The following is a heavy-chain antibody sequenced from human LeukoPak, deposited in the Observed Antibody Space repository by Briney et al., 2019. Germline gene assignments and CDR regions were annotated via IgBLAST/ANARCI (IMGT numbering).Heavy chain of an antibody. V-gene: IGHV3-7*01. Sequence: GGSLRLSCEASGFSFDTHWMNWVRQFPGGGLEWGAKIKPDGSAEYYLDSVKGRFSISRDNVKNLVYLQLNSLRTEDTAVYYCSGRSGFSSIYWGQGTLVTVSS. CDR3: SGRSGFSSIY. CDR1: GFSFDTHW. D-gene: IGHD2-2*01. J-gene: IGHJ4*02. CDR2: IKPDGSAE.